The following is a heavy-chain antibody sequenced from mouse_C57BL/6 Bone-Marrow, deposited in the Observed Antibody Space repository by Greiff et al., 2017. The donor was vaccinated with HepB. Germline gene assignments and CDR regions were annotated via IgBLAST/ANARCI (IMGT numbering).Heavy chain of an antibody. J-gene: IGHJ4*01. CDR2: ISYDGSN. Sequence: DVQLQESGPGLVKPSQSLSLTCSVTGYSITSGYYWNWIRQFPGNKLEWMGYISYDGSNNYNPSLKNRISITRDTSKNQFFLKLNSVTTEDTATYYCARVTPFMDYWGQGTSVTVSS. CDR3: ARVTPFMDY. CDR1: GYSITSGYY. V-gene: IGHV3-6*01. D-gene: IGHD1-3*01.